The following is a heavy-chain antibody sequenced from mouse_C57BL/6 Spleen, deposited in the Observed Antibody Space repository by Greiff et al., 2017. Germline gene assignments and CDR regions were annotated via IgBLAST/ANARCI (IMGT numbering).Heavy chain of an antibody. CDR3: TTAPRGGYWYFDV. Sequence: VQLQQSGAELVRPGASVTLSCTASGFNIKDDYMHWVKQRPEQGLEWIGWIDPENGDTEYASKFQGKATLTADTSSHTAYLQLSSLTSEDTAVDYCTTAPRGGYWYFDVWGTGTTVTVSS. CDR2: IDPENGDT. V-gene: IGHV14-4*01. J-gene: IGHJ1*03. CDR1: GFNIKDDY.